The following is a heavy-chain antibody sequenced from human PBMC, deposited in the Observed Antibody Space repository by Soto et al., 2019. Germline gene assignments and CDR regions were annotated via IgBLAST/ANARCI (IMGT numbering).Heavy chain of an antibody. V-gene: IGHV3-33*08. CDR2: IWYNGDDT. Sequence: GGSLRLSCAASGFSFSLYAINWVRQAPGKGLEWVAVIWYNGDDTYYADSVKGRFTISRDNSKNTLYLQMNSLRAEDTAVYYCARDHCGGDCYSDPYFDYWGQGTLVTVSS. CDR3: ARDHCGGDCYSDPYFDY. J-gene: IGHJ4*01. CDR1: GFSFSLYA. D-gene: IGHD2-21*02.